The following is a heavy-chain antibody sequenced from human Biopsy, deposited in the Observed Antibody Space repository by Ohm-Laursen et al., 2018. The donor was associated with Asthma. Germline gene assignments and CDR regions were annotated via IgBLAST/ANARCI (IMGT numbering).Heavy chain of an antibody. CDR1: ADSISSNNFY. D-gene: IGHD1-26*01. CDR3: ARHSGNYYAQLNY. V-gene: IGHV4-39*01. CDR2: ISYTGST. J-gene: IGHJ4*02. Sequence: SETLSLTCPVSADSISSNNFYWGWIRQPPGKGLEWIATISYTGSTYYNPSLKSRVTISVDTSKNHFSLKLSSVTAADTAVYYCARHSGNYYAQLNYWGQGTLVTVSS.